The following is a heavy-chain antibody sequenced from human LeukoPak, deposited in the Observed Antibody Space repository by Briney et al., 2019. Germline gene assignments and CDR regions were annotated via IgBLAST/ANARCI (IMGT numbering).Heavy chain of an antibody. V-gene: IGHV3-48*03. CDR2: ISSSGSTI. D-gene: IGHD6-19*01. CDR3: AREMQWLDY. CDR1: GLTYSSYE. J-gene: IGHJ4*02. Sequence: PGGSLRLSRAASGLTYSSYEMNWVPQAPGKGLEGGSYISSSGSTIYYADSVKGRFTISRDNAKNSLYLQMNSLRAEDTADYYCAREMQWLDYWGQGTLVTVSS.